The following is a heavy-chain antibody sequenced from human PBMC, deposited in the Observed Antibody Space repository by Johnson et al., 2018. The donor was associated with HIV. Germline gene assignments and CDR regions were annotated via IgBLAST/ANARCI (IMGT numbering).Heavy chain of an antibody. D-gene: IGHD3-22*01. Sequence: QVQLVESGGGVVQPGRSLRLSCAASGFTFSSYGMHWVRQAPGKGLEWVAVISYDGSNKYYADSVKGRFTISRDNSKNTLSLHMNSLRAEDTAVFYCARTPRTYYYDSSDWAFDIWGQGTMVTVSS. CDR1: GFTFSSYG. CDR2: ISYDGSNK. J-gene: IGHJ3*02. CDR3: ARTPRTYYYDSSDWAFDI. V-gene: IGHV3-30*03.